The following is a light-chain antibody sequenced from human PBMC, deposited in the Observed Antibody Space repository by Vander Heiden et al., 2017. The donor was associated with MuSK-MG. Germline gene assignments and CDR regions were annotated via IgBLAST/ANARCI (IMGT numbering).Light chain of an antibody. CDR3: QQYYSTPRT. Sequence: DIVMTQSPDSLAVSLGERATINCKSSQSVLYSSNNKNQVAWYQQKPGQPPKLLIYWASTRESGVPDRFSGSGSGTDFTLSISSLQAEDVAVYYCQQYYSTPRTFGGGTKVEIK. J-gene: IGKJ4*01. CDR1: QSVLYSSNNKNQ. CDR2: WAS. V-gene: IGKV4-1*01.